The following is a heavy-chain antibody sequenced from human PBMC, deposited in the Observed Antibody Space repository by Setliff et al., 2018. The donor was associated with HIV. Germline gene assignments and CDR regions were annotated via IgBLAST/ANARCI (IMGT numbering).Heavy chain of an antibody. CDR1: GYKFTGYY. J-gene: IGHJ6*03. CDR2: INPNSADT. Sequence: ASVKVSCKASGYKFTGYYLQWVRQAPGQGLEWMAWINPNSADTRIAQKFEGRVTITADQSTTTSYLQLNSLRFEDTAIYYCASDSPAARFEELEDHYYYFMDVWGKGTTVTVSS. V-gene: IGHV1-2*02. D-gene: IGHD3-10*01. CDR3: ASDSPAARFEELEDHYYYFMDV.